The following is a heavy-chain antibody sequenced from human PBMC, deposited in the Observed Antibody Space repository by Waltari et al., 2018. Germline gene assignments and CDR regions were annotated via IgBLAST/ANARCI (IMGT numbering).Heavy chain of an antibody. CDR2: ISSSGRYI. D-gene: IGHD4-17*01. CDR1: GFTFSSYE. Sequence: EVQLVESGGGLVQPGGSLRLSCAASGFTFSSYEMNWVRQAPGKGLEWVSYISSSGRYIYYADSVKGRFTIPRDNAKNALYRQMNSLRAEDTAVYYCARDYGDYDSAFDIWGQGTMVTVSS. V-gene: IGHV3-48*03. CDR3: ARDYGDYDSAFDI. J-gene: IGHJ3*02.